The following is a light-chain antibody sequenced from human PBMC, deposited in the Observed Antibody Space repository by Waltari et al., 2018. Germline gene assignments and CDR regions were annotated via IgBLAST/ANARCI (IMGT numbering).Light chain of an antibody. Sequence: QSALTQPASVSASPGQSISITCTGTSSDLGSYDLVAWYQHHPDKAPKLIIYEVDKRPSGVSDRFSGSKSGNTASLTISGLQAEDEALYFCSSYSYSSAWPFGGGTLVTVL. CDR3: SSYSYSSAWP. CDR2: EVD. CDR1: SSDLGSYDL. V-gene: IGLV2-23*02. J-gene: IGLJ3*02.